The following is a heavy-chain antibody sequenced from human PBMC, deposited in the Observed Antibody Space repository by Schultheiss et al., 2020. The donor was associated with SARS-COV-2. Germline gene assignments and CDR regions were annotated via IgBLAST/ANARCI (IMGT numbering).Heavy chain of an antibody. D-gene: IGHD6-19*01. CDR1: GGSFSGYY. J-gene: IGHJ6*03. CDR3: AKDLPESSYSSGWYSSYMDYYYYMDV. Sequence: SQTISLTCAVYGGSFSGYYWSWIRQPPGKGLEWIGSIYYSGSTYYNPSLKSRVTISVDTSKNQFSLKLSSVTAADTAVYYCAKDLPESSYSSGWYSSYMDYYYYMDVWGKGTTVTVSS. CDR2: IYYSGST. V-gene: IGHV4-34*01.